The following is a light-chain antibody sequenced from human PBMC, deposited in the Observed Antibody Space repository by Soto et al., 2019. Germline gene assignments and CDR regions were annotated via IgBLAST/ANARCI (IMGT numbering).Light chain of an antibody. CDR2: EVT. Sequence: QSALTQPASVSGSPGQSITISCTGTNSDVGIFNFVSWFQQHPGKAPKLMIYEVTNRPSGVSNRFSGSQSGNTASLTISGLQTEDEADYYCSSYTATGTVVFGGGTKLTVL. CDR3: SSYTATGTVV. CDR1: NSDVGIFNF. J-gene: IGLJ2*01. V-gene: IGLV2-14*01.